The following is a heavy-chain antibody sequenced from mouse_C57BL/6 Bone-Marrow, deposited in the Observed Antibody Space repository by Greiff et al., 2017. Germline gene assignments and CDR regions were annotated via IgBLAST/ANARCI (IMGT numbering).Heavy chain of an antibody. CDR1: GYTFTSYW. D-gene: IGHD1-1*01. CDR2: IDPNSGGT. V-gene: IGHV1-72*01. J-gene: IGHJ4*01. Sequence: QVQLQQPGAELVKPGASVKLSCKASGYTFTSYWMHWVKQRPGRGLGWIGRIDPNSGGTKYNEKFKSKATLTVDKPSSTAYMQLSSLTSEDSAVYYCARCSSYGGYAMDYWGQGTLVTVSA. CDR3: ARCSSYGGYAMDY.